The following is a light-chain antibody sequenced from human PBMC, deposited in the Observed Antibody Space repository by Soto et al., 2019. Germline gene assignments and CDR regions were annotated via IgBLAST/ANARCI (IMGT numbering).Light chain of an antibody. J-gene: IGLJ2*01. CDR2: QDN. CDR3: QAWDSSIAV. Sequence: SYELTQPPSVSVSPGQTASITCSGDKLGEKYACWYQQKPGQSPVLVIYQDNKRPSGIPERFSGSNSGNKATLTISGIQAVDEADYYCQAWDSSIAVFGGGTKLTVL. V-gene: IGLV3-1*01. CDR1: KLGEKY.